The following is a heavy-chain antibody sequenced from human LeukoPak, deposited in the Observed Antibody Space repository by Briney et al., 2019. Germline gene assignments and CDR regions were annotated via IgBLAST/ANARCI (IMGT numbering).Heavy chain of an antibody. V-gene: IGHV1-2*02. CDR2: ISPNSGGT. CDR3: ARLIPAAGGAA. CDR1: GYTFTGYY. Sequence: ASVKVSCKASGYTFTGYYMHWVRQAPGQGLEWMGWISPNSGGTNYAQKFQGRVTMTRDTSISTVYMELSRLRSDDTAVYYCARLIPAAGGAAWGQGTLVTVSS. D-gene: IGHD6-13*01. J-gene: IGHJ5*02.